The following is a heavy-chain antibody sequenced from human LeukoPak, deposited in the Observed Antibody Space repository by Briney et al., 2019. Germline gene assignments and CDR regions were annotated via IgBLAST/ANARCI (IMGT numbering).Heavy chain of an antibody. J-gene: IGHJ6*03. Sequence: GSLRLSCAASGFTVSSNNMSWVRQAPGKGLEWVSVIYSGGSTYYADSVKGRFTISRDNSKNTLYLQMNSLRAEDTAVYYCAKGSSGWGYYYMDVWGKGTTVTVSS. CDR2: IYSGGST. CDR3: AKGSSGWGYYYMDV. CDR1: GFTVSSNN. V-gene: IGHV3-53*01. D-gene: IGHD3-10*01.